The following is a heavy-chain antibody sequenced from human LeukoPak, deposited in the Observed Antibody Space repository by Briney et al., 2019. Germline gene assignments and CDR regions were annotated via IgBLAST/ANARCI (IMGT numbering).Heavy chain of an antibody. Sequence: GGSLRLSCAASGFTFSSYWMHWVRQAPGKGLVWVSRINSDGSSTSYADSVKGRFTISRDNAKNTLYLQMSSLRAEDTAVYYCARTGRQDYFDYWGQGTLVTVSS. CDR3: ARTGRQDYFDY. V-gene: IGHV3-74*01. CDR2: INSDGSST. CDR1: GFTFSSYW. J-gene: IGHJ4*02. D-gene: IGHD2-15*01.